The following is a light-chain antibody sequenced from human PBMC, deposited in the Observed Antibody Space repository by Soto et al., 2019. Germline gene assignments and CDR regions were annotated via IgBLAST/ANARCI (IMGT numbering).Light chain of an antibody. V-gene: IGKV3-20*01. CDR2: AAS. Sequence: DIVSTQSPGSLSLSPGEGSTLSCRASETVKKNYLAWYQQQPGQAPRLLIYAASRRATGIPDRFSGSGSGTDFTLTISRLEPEDIAVFYCQQYAESPCTFGQGTRVEIK. CDR3: QQYAESPCT. CDR1: ETVKKNY. J-gene: IGKJ5*01.